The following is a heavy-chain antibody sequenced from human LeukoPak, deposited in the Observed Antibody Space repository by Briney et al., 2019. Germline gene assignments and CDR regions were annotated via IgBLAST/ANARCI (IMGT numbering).Heavy chain of an antibody. Sequence: EGSLRLSCAASGFTFSNAWMSWVRQAPGKGLEWVGRIKSKTDGGTTDYAAPVKGRFTISRDDSKNTLYLQMNSLKTEDTAVYYCTTDYYYDSRGFFDYWGQGTLVTVSS. D-gene: IGHD3-22*01. J-gene: IGHJ4*02. CDR1: GFTFSNAW. CDR3: TTDYYYDSRGFFDY. CDR2: IKSKTDGGTT. V-gene: IGHV3-15*01.